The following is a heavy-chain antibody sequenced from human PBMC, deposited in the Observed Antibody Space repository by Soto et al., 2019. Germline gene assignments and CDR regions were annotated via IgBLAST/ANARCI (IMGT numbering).Heavy chain of an antibody. D-gene: IGHD7-27*01. V-gene: IGHV3-30*18. CDR1: GFTFSSYG. CDR3: AKDLLALTDYYGMDV. CDR2: ISYDGSNK. Sequence: QVQLVESGGGVVQPGRSLRLSCAASGFTFSSYGMHWVRQAPGKGLEWVAVISYDGSNKYYADSVKGRFTISRDNSKNTLYLQMNRLRAEDTAVYYCAKDLLALTDYYGMDVWGQGTTVTVSS. J-gene: IGHJ6*02.